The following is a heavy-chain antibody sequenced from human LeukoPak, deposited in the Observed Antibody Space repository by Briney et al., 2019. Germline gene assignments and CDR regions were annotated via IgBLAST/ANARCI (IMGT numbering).Heavy chain of an antibody. CDR3: ARGCRSYSSSQVRIYYMDV. D-gene: IGHD6-6*01. J-gene: IGHJ6*03. V-gene: IGHV1-8*01. CDR2: MNPNSGNT. Sequence: GASVKVSCKASGYTFTSYDINWVRQATGQGLEWMGWMNPNSGNTGYAQKFQGRVTMTRNTSISTAYMELSSLRSEDTAVYYCARGCRSYSSSQVRIYYMDVWGKGTTVTVSS. CDR1: GYTFTSYD.